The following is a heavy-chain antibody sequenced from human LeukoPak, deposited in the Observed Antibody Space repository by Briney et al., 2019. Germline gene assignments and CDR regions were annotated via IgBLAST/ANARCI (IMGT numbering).Heavy chain of an antibody. Sequence: SETLSLTCTVSGGSISSGGYYWSWIRQHPGKGLEWIGYIYYSGSTYYNPSLKSRVTISVDTSKNQFSLKLSSVTAADTAVYYCARAARGRAAAGHRSGMDVWGQGTTVTVSS. CDR3: ARAARGRAAAGHRSGMDV. V-gene: IGHV4-31*03. J-gene: IGHJ6*02. CDR2: IYYSGST. D-gene: IGHD6-13*01. CDR1: GGSISSGGYY.